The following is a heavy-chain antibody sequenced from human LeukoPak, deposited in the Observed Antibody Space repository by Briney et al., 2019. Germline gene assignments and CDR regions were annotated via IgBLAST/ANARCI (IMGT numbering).Heavy chain of an antibody. V-gene: IGHV3-23*01. CDR3: AKDLGAVAGTFDN. Sequence: GGSLRLSCAASGFTFSSYAMSWVRQAPGKGLEWVSVISGRGGSTYYADSVKGRFTISRDNSKNTLYLQMSSLRAEDTAVYYCAKDLGAVAGTFDNRGQGTLVTVSS. J-gene: IGHJ4*02. CDR2: ISGRGGST. D-gene: IGHD6-19*01. CDR1: GFTFSSYA.